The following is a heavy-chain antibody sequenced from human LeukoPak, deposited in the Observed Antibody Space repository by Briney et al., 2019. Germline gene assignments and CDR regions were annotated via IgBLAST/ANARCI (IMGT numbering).Heavy chain of an antibody. CDR3: ARVYYYGSGSYHIDY. J-gene: IGHJ4*02. CDR2: IHYSGST. CDR1: GGSISSSY. V-gene: IGHV4-59*01. Sequence: SETLSLTCTVSGGSISSSYWSWIRQPPGKGLVWIGYIHYSGSTNYNPSLRSRVTISVDTSKNQFSLKLSSVTAADTAVYYCARVYYYGSGSYHIDYWGQGTLVTVSS. D-gene: IGHD3-10*01.